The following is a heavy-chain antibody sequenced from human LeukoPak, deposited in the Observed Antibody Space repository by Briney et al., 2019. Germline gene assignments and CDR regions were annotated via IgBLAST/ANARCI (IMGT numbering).Heavy chain of an antibody. J-gene: IGHJ4*02. D-gene: IGHD2-2*03. V-gene: IGHV4-39*07. CDR2: IYYSGST. CDR1: GGSISSSSYY. Sequence: SETLSLTCTVSGGSISSSSYYWGWIRQPPGKGLEWIGSIYYSGSTYYNPSLESRVTISVDTSKNEFSLNLNSVTAADTAVYYCATAGWIISSGIDDWSQGALVTVSS. CDR3: ATAGWIISSGIDD.